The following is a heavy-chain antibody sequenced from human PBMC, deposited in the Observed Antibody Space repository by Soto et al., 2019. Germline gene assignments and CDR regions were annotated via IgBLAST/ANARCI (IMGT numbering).Heavy chain of an antibody. D-gene: IGHD3-3*01. CDR1: GYTFTTYD. Sequence: ASVKVSCKASGYTFTTYDINWVRQAPGQGLEWVGWMNPNSGNTGYAQKFQGRVTTTRNTSITTAYMELSSLTSDDTAMYYCARAWGGSSFGVALYYFGYWGQGALVTVSS. CDR2: MNPNSGNT. CDR3: ARAWGGSSFGVALYYFGY. J-gene: IGHJ4*02. V-gene: IGHV1-8*01.